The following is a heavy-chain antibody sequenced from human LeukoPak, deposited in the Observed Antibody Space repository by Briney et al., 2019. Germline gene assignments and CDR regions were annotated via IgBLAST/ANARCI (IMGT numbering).Heavy chain of an antibody. CDR1: GGSFSSYY. CDR2: IYTSGGT. J-gene: IGHJ4*02. CDR3: ATGDGYNSFDY. V-gene: IGHV4-4*07. Sequence: ETLSLTCTVSGGSFSSYYWSWIRQPAGKGLEWIGRIYTSGGTNYNSSLKSRVTMSVDTSKNQVSLKLSSVAAADTAVYYCATGDGYNSFDYWGQGTLVTVSS. D-gene: IGHD5-24*01.